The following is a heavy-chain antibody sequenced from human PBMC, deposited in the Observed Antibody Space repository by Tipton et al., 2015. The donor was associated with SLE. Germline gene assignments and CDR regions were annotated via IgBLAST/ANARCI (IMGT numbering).Heavy chain of an antibody. V-gene: IGHV4-4*09. J-gene: IGHJ6*03. CDR1: GGSFSGYY. Sequence: TLSLTCAVYGGSFSGYYWSWIRQPPGKGLEWIGYIYTSGSTNYDPSLKSRVTISVDTSKNRFSLKLSSVTAADTAVYYCARDYDSSGYSGMDVWGKGTTVTVSS. CDR2: IYTSGST. D-gene: IGHD3-22*01. CDR3: ARDYDSSGYSGMDV.